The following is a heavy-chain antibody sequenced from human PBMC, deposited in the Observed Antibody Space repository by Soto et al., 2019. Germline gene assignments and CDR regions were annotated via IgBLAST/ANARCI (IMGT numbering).Heavy chain of an antibody. CDR3: AKDQNDILTGPDADAFDI. CDR1: GFTFSSYG. J-gene: IGHJ3*02. CDR2: ISYDGSNK. D-gene: IGHD3-9*01. V-gene: IGHV3-30*18. Sequence: PGGSLRLSCAASGFTFSSYGMHWVRQAPGKGLEWVAVISYDGSNKYYADSVKGRFTISRDNSKNTLYLQMNSLRAEDTAVYYCAKDQNDILTGPDADAFDIWGQGTMVTVSS.